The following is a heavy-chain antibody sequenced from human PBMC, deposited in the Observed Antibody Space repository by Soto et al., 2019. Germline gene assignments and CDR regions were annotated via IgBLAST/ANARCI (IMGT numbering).Heavy chain of an antibody. J-gene: IGHJ4*02. CDR1: GGSISSYY. V-gene: IGHV4-59*08. Sequence: QVQLQESGPGLVKPSETLSLTCTVSGGSISSYYWSWIRQPPGKGLEWIGYIYYSGSTNYNPSLKSRVPISVDTSKHPFSLKLSSVTAADTAVYYCARRYGYSFAYWGQGTLVTVSS. CDR3: ARRYGYSFAY. CDR2: IYYSGST. D-gene: IGHD1-1*01.